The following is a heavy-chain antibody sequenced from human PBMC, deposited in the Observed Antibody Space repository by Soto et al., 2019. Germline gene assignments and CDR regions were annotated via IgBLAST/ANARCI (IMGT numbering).Heavy chain of an antibody. CDR3: PNELRVAGTQPASFDS. CDR2: ISWNSGSI. V-gene: IGHV3-9*01. CDR1: GFPFDDYA. D-gene: IGHD6-19*01. J-gene: IGHJ5*01. Sequence: GVSLSLSCAASGFPFDDYAMHWVRQAPGQGLEWVSGISWNSGSIGYADSVKGRFTISRDNAKNSLYLQMNSLRAEDTALYYCPNELRVAGTQPASFDSWGQGPMVTV.